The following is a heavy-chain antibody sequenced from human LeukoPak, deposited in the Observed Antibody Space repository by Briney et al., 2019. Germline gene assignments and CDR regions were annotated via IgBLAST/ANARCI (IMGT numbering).Heavy chain of an antibody. V-gene: IGHV3-23*01. D-gene: IGHD5-12*01. CDR2: VTGNGDNT. CDR3: AKDRRGGGYDWGSEFDY. Sequence: PPGGSLRLSCAASGFTFSSYAMSWVRQAPGKGLEWVSSVTGNGDNTFHADSVKGRFTISRDNSKNMLYLQINSLRAEDTAVYYCAKDRRGGGYDWGSEFDYWGQGTLVTVSS. CDR1: GFTFSSYA. J-gene: IGHJ4*02.